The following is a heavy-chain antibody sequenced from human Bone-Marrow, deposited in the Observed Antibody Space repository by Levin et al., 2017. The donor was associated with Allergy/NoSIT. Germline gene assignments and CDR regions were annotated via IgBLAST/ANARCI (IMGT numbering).Heavy chain of an antibody. CDR1: GGSINSGDYY. CDR3: ARGVILWNGDQFYFDS. V-gene: IGHV4-30-4*01. J-gene: IGHJ4*02. Sequence: SETLSLTCTVSGGSINSGDYYWSWIRQPPGKGLEWIGYVYYSGSTHYNSSLRSRITMSIDTSMQQFSLNLKSVTGADTAVYYCARGVILWNGDQFYFDSWGQGSLVTVSS. D-gene: IGHD1-1*01. CDR2: VYYSGST.